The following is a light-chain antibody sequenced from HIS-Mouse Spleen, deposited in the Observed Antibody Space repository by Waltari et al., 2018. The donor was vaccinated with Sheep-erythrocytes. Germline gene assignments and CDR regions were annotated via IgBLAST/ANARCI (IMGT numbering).Light chain of an antibody. CDR3: QQYDNLLT. Sequence: DIQMTQSPSSLSASVGDRVTITCQASQDISNSLNWYQQKPGKAPKLLIYDASNLDTGGPSRFSGSGSGTEFTFTISSLQPEDIATYYCQQYDNLLTFGGGTKVEIK. CDR1: QDISNS. V-gene: IGKV1-33*01. CDR2: DAS. J-gene: IGKJ4*01.